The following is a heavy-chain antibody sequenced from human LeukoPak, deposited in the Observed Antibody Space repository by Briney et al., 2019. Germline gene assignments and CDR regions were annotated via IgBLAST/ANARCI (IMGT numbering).Heavy chain of an antibody. V-gene: IGHV4-34*01. D-gene: IGHD3-16*01. Sequence: SETLSLTCAVYGGSFSGYYWSWIRQPPGKGLEWIGEINHSGSTNYSPSLKSRVTISVDTSKNQFSLKLSSVTAADTAVYYCARSHVVWGRIPIDYWGQGTLVTVSS. CDR1: GGSFSGYY. CDR3: ARSHVVWGRIPIDY. J-gene: IGHJ4*02. CDR2: INHSGST.